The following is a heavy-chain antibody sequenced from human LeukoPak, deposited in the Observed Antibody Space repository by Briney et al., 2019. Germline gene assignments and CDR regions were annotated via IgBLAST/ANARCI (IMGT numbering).Heavy chain of an antibody. CDR2: IKQDGSEK. J-gene: IGHJ4*02. CDR1: GFTFSDFG. Sequence: TGGSLRLSCAASGFTFSDFGMHWVRQAPGKGLEWVANIKQDGSEKYYVDSVKGRFTISRDNAKNSLYLQMNSLRAEDTAVYYCARDVQLWSFDYWGQGTLVTVSS. D-gene: IGHD5-18*01. CDR3: ARDVQLWSFDY. V-gene: IGHV3-7*01.